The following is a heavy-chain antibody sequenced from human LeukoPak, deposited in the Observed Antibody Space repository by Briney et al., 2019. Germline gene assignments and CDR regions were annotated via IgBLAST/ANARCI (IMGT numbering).Heavy chain of an antibody. V-gene: IGHV4-61*02. D-gene: IGHD3-10*01. CDR2: IYTSGST. CDR1: GGSISSGSYY. Sequence: PSETLSLTXTVSGGSISSGSYYWSWIRQPAGKGLEWIGRIYTSGSTNYNPSLKSRVTISVDTSKNQFSLKLSSVTAADTAVYYCARSISYYYDAFDIWGQGTMVTVSS. J-gene: IGHJ3*02. CDR3: ARSISYYYDAFDI.